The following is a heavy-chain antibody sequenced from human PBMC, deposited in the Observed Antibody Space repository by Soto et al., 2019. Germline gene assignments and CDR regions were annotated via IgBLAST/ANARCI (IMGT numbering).Heavy chain of an antibody. J-gene: IGHJ4*02. CDR1: DGSINSHF. CDR3: ARDKVWSGYYSFFDY. D-gene: IGHD3-3*01. Sequence: PSETLSLTCSVSDGSINSHFWSWIRQPAGKRLEWMGRIYSSGSTIYNPSLKSRVTMSVDTSRNQFSLKLRSVTAADPAVYYCARDKVWSGYYSFFDYWGQGTLVTVSS. V-gene: IGHV4-4*07. CDR2: IYSSGST.